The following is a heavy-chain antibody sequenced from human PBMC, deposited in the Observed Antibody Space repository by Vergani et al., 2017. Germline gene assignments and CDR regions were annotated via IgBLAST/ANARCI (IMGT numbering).Heavy chain of an antibody. D-gene: IGHD3-3*01. CDR1: GFTFSSYW. V-gene: IGHV3-7*03. J-gene: IGHJ3*02. CDR3: ARDSLRFLEWFRAFDI. CDR2: IKQDGREK. Sequence: EVQLVESGGGLVQPGGSLRLSCAASGFTFSSYWMSGVRQAPGKGLEWVANIKQDGREKYYVDSVQGRFTISRDNAKNSLYLQTSILRAEDPAVYYCARDSLRFLEWFRAFDIWGQGTMVTVSS.